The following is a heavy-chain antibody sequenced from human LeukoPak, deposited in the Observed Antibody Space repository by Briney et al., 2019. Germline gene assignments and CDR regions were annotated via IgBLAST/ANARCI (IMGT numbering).Heavy chain of an antibody. CDR2: IGSSAKTK. Sequence: GGSLRLSCAGSGFTFSGYEMNWVRQAPGKGLEWVSYIGSSAKTKFYADSVKGRFTISRDNAKNSLYLQMNSLRVEDTAVYYCARDLIRATYCHDARDYGMDVWGQGTTVTVSS. CDR1: GFTFSGYE. V-gene: IGHV3-48*03. D-gene: IGHD1-26*01. J-gene: IGHJ6*02. CDR3: ARDLIRATYCHDARDYGMDV.